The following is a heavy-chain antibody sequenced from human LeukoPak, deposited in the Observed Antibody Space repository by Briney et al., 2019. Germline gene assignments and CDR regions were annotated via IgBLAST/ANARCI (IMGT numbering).Heavy chain of an antibody. Sequence: PGGFLRLSCAASGFTFDDYAIHWVRQAPGKGLEWVSLISWDGGSTYYADSVKGRFTISRDNSKNSLYLQMNSLRAEDTALYYYAKGGLLWFGEGPFAGDYFDYWGQGTLVTVSS. V-gene: IGHV3-43D*03. J-gene: IGHJ4*02. CDR1: GFTFDDYA. D-gene: IGHD3-10*01. CDR3: AKGGLLWFGEGPFAGDYFDY. CDR2: ISWDGGST.